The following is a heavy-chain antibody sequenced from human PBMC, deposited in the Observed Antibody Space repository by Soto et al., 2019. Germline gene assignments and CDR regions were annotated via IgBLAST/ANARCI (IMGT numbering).Heavy chain of an antibody. Sequence: EASVKVSCKVSGYTLTELSMHWVRQAPGKGLEWMGGFDPEDGETIYAQKFQGRVTMTEDTSTDTAYMELSSLRSEDTAVYYCATDLAVYYYDSSGYYRTNYWGQGTLVTVSS. CDR3: ATDLAVYYYDSSGYYRTNY. CDR2: FDPEDGET. J-gene: IGHJ4*02. CDR1: GYTLTELS. V-gene: IGHV1-24*01. D-gene: IGHD3-22*01.